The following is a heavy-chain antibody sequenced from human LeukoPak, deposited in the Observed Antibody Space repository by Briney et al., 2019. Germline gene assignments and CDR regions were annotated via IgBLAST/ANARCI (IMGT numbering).Heavy chain of an antibody. Sequence: SETLSLTCTVSGGSISSGGYYWSWIRQPPGKGLEWIGYIYHSGSTYYNPSLKSRVTISVDRSKNQFSLKLSSVTAADTAVYYCARSVVVIKSGAFDIWGQGTMVTVSS. CDR3: ARSVVVIKSGAFDI. V-gene: IGHV4-30-2*01. D-gene: IGHD3-22*01. CDR2: IYHSGST. J-gene: IGHJ3*02. CDR1: GGSISSGGYY.